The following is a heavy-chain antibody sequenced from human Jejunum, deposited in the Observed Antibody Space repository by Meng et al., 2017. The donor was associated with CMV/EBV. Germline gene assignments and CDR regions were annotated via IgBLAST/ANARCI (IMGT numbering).Heavy chain of an antibody. Sequence: QLRIQELGPGLVNPSETLSLTCIVSGASIKNYNWNWVRQPAGQGLEWIGLIQVIGHTVYNPSLKSRVTVSLDASKSQFSLTLNSVTAADTATYYCAGSRPGGGACDYWGQGILVTVSS. V-gene: IGHV4-4*07. CDR3: AGSRPGGGACDY. CDR2: IQVIGHT. CDR1: GASIKNYN. J-gene: IGHJ4*02. D-gene: IGHD3-16*01.